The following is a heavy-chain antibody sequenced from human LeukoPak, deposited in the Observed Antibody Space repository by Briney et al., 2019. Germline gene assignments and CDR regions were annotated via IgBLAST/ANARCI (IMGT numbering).Heavy chain of an antibody. D-gene: IGHD2-21*02. Sequence: GGSLRLSCAASGFTFSSYGMHWVRQAPGKGLEWVAVIWYDGSNKYYADSVKGRFTISRDNSKNTLYLQMNSLRAEDTAVYYCARDPSYLFCGGDCYPDWYFDLWGRGTLVTVSS. CDR2: IWYDGSNK. V-gene: IGHV3-33*01. CDR1: GFTFSSYG. J-gene: IGHJ2*01. CDR3: ARDPSYLFCGGDCYPDWYFDL.